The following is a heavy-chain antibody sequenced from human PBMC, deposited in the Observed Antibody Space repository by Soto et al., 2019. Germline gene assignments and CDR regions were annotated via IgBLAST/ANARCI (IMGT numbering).Heavy chain of an antibody. CDR3: ARVSGSWYTDYFDY. Sequence: QVQLVQSGAEVKKPGSSVKVSCKASGGTFSNYAISWVRQAPGQGLEWMGGIIPIFGTTNYAQRFQGRVTITADESTSTAYMELSSLRSEDTAVYYCARVSGSWYTDYFDYWGQGTLVTVSS. D-gene: IGHD6-13*01. J-gene: IGHJ4*02. V-gene: IGHV1-69*12. CDR1: GGTFSNYA. CDR2: IIPIFGTT.